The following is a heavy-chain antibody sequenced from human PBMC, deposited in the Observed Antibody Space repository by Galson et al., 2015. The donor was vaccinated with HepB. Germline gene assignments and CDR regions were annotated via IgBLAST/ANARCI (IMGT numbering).Heavy chain of an antibody. Sequence: SVKVSCKASGGTFSSYTISWVRQAPGQGLEWMGRIIPILGIANYAQKFQGRVTITADKSTSTAYMELSSLRSEDTAVHYCAREGDYLDFDYWGQGTLVTVSS. CDR1: GGTFSSYT. J-gene: IGHJ4*02. CDR3: AREGDYLDFDY. CDR2: IIPILGIA. D-gene: IGHD3-16*01. V-gene: IGHV1-69*04.